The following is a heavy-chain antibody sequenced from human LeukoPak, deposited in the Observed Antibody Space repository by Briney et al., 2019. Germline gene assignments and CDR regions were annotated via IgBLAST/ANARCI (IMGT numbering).Heavy chain of an antibody. D-gene: IGHD3-10*01. J-gene: IGHJ4*02. CDR1: GDSISSTSYY. V-gene: IGHV4-39*01. CDR3: VRQVLLAFDS. Sequence: SETLSLTCSVSGDSISSTSYYWDWIRQPPGKGLEWIGTVFYTGTTYYSPSLKSRVTISVGTSKNQFSLRLTSVTAADTAMYYCVRQVLLAFDSWGQGALVTVSS. CDR2: VFYTGTT.